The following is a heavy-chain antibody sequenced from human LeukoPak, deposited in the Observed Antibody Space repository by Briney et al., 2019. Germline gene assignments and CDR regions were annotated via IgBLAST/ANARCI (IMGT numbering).Heavy chain of an antibody. J-gene: IGHJ4*02. Sequence: SETLSLTCEVNGGSFNGYHWTWVRQSPGKGLEWIGEINDSGSPIYSPSLRSRLTISVDTSKNQFSVTLTSVTVADTAVYYCARGPHQHWPLGQFWGQGSLVTVSS. CDR1: GGSFNGYH. D-gene: IGHD2-2*01. CDR3: ARGPHQHWPLGQF. V-gene: IGHV4-34*01. CDR2: INDSGSP.